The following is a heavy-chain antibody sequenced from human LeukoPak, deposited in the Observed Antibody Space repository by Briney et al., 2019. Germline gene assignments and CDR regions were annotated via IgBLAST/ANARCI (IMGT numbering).Heavy chain of an antibody. V-gene: IGHV1-69*05. Sequence: ASVKVSCKASGGTFRSYAISWVRQAPGQGLEWMGRISPIFGTRNYAQKFQGRVTIITDESTSTAYMELSSLRSEDTAVYYCARDTRRQSSSGYYLMDAFDIWGQGTMVTVPS. J-gene: IGHJ3*02. CDR2: ISPIFGTR. D-gene: IGHD3-22*01. CDR3: ARDTRRQSSSGYYLMDAFDI. CDR1: GGTFRSYA.